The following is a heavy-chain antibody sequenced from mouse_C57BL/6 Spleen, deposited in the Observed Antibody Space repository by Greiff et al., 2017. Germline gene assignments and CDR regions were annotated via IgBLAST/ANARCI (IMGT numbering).Heavy chain of an antibody. CDR2: INPYSGYT. Sequence: QVQLQQPGAELAIPGASVKLSCKASGYTFTSYWMHWVKQRPGQGLEWIGYINPYSGYTKYNQKFKYKATLTADKSSSTAYMQLSSLTYEGSAVYCCAIYCGSSGGAMDYWGQGTSGTVSS. J-gene: IGHJ4*01. V-gene: IGHV1-7*01. D-gene: IGHD1-1*01. CDR1: GYTFTSYW. CDR3: AIYCGSSGGAMDY.